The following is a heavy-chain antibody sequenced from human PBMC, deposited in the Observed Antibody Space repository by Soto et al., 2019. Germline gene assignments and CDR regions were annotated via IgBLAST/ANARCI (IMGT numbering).Heavy chain of an antibody. V-gene: IGHV1-69*01. Sequence: QVQLVQSGAEVKKPGSSVNVSCKASGGAFSSYAISWVRQAPGQGLEWMGGIIPIFGTANYAQKYQGRVTITADESTSTGYMELSSLRSEDTAVYYCARDLHYYGSVVNRLDPRGQESLVTVSS. CDR3: ARDLHYYGSVVNRLDP. J-gene: IGHJ5*02. CDR2: IIPIFGTA. CDR1: GGAFSSYA. D-gene: IGHD3-10*01.